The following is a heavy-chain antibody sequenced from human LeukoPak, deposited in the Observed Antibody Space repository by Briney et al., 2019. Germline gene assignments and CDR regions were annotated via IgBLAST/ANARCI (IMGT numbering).Heavy chain of an antibody. V-gene: IGHV3-23*01. Sequence: GGSLRLSCAASGFTFSSYATSWVRQAPGKGLEWVAAISAGGGATHYADSVKGRFTISRDNSKNTLYLQMDSLRADDTAVYYCAKVDDYGAWGDFNYWGRGTLVTVSS. J-gene: IGHJ4*02. D-gene: IGHD4-17*01. CDR2: ISAGGGAT. CDR3: AKVDDYGAWGDFNY. CDR1: GFTFSSYA.